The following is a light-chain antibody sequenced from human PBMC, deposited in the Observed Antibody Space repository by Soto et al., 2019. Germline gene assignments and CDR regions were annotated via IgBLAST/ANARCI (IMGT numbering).Light chain of an antibody. J-gene: IGKJ3*01. V-gene: IGKV3-20*01. CDR2: GAS. CDR3: QQSGASPFT. Sequence: EIVLTQSPGTLSLSPGESATLSCKARASIYINSFAWYYQKPGQPPRLLIYGASTRATGIQDRFSGSGSGTDCVLSIDRLEDDDAGIYYCQQSGASPFTFGPGTRVDTK. CDR1: ASIYINS.